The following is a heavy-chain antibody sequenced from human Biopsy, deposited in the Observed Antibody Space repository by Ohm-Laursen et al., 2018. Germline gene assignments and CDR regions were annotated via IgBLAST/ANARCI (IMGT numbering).Heavy chain of an antibody. V-gene: IGHV1-58*01. CDR3: AATSTLYYYYYAMDV. CDR1: GFTFSSSA. Sequence: ASVKVSCNASGFTFSSSAVQWVRQARGQRLEWIGWIVVGSGHTNYAQKFQERVTITRGMSTSTAYMELTSLRSEDTAVYYCAATSTLYYYYYAMDVWDQGTTITVSS. J-gene: IGHJ6*02. CDR2: IVVGSGHT.